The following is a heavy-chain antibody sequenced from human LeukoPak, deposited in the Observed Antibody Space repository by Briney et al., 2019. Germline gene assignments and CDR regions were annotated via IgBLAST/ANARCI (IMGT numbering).Heavy chain of an antibody. V-gene: IGHV4-4*02. J-gene: IGHJ4*02. Sequence: SETLSLTCAVSRGSISSSNWWSWVRQPPGKGLEWIGEIDHSGSTNYNPSLKSRVTISVDKSKNQFSLKLSSVTAADTAVYYCARKDYGDHRGFDYWGQGTLVTVSS. D-gene: IGHD4-17*01. CDR3: ARKDYGDHRGFDY. CDR1: RGSISSSNW. CDR2: IDHSGST.